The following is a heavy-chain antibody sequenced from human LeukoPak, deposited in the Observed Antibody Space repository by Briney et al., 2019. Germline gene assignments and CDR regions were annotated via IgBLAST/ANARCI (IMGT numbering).Heavy chain of an antibody. CDR2: IRGKAYGGTT. CDR3: TRAEMATTSFDS. J-gene: IGHJ4*02. Sequence: PGGSLRLSCTASGFSFSSYAMSWVRRAPGKGLEWVSFIRGKAYGGTTEYAASVKRRFTISRDNSKNIAYLQMNSLKTEDTAVYYCTRAEMATTSFDSWGQGTPVIVSS. V-gene: IGHV3-49*04. CDR1: GFSFSSYA. D-gene: IGHD5-24*01.